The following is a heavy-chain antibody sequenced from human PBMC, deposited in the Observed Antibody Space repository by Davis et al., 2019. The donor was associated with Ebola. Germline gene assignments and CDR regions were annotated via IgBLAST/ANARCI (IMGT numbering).Heavy chain of an antibody. D-gene: IGHD3-3*01. CDR2: IRYDGSNK. V-gene: IGHV3-30*02. J-gene: IGHJ6*02. CDR3: AKDPHDFWSDFYYYYGMDV. Sequence: GESLKISCAASGFTFSSYAMSWVRQAPGKGLEWVAFIRYDGSNKYYADSVKGRFTISRDNSKNTLYLQMNSLRAEDTAVYYCAKDPHDFWSDFYYYYGMDVWGQGTTVTVSS. CDR1: GFTFSSYA.